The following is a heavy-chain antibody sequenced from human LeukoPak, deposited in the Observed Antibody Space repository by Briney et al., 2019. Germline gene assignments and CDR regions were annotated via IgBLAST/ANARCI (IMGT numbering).Heavy chain of an antibody. CDR2: ISGSGGRT. J-gene: IGHJ4*02. D-gene: IGHD2-2*01. V-gene: IGHV3-23*01. CDR3: AKTLGSGAILPYS. CDR1: GFIFSDYG. Sequence: GGSLRLSCAGYGFIFSDYGMSWARQAPGKGLEWVSSISGSGGRTYYADSVRGRFTISRDNSKNTVYLQMNSLRAEDTAEYFCAKTLGSGAILPYSWGQGTLVSVSS.